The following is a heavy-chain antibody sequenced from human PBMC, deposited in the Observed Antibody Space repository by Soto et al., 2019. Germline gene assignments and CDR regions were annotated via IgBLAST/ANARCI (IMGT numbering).Heavy chain of an antibody. CDR3: ARDHGYSYGYYGMDV. CDR2: IYYSGST. D-gene: IGHD5-18*01. CDR1: GGSISSYY. Sequence: QVQLQESGPGLVKPSETLSLTFTVPGGSISSYYWSWIRQPPGKGLEWIWYIYYSGSTNYNPSLKSRVTISVDTSKNQFSLKLSSVTAADTAVYYCARDHGYSYGYYGMDVWGQGTTVTVSS. J-gene: IGHJ6*02. V-gene: IGHV4-59*01.